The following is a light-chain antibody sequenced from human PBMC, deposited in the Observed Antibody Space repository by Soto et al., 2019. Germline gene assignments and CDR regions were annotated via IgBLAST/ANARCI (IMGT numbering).Light chain of an antibody. CDR2: GAS. V-gene: IGKV3-20*01. Sequence: EIVLTQSPGTLSLSPGERATLSCRASQSVSSSYLAWYQQKPGQAPRLLIYGASSRATGIPDRFSGSGSGTGFTLIISGLEPEDFAVYYCQQYGSSPPYTFGQGTKLEIK. CDR3: QQYGSSPPYT. J-gene: IGKJ2*01. CDR1: QSVSSSY.